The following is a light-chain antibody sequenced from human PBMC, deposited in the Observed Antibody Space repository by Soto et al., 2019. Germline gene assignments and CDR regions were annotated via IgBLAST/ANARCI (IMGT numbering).Light chain of an antibody. Sequence: EIVLTQSPGTLSVSPGERVTLSCRASQSLSSSQLAWYQQKRGQAPRLQIYGAFSRATGIPDRFSGSGSGTHFTLTMSRLEPEEFAVYSCQQYDTSPITFGQVTRLEMK. CDR2: GAF. CDR3: QQYDTSPIT. V-gene: IGKV3-20*01. J-gene: IGKJ5*01. CDR1: QSLSSSQ.